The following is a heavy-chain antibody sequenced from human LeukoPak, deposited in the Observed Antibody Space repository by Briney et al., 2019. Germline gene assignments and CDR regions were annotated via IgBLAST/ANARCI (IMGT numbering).Heavy chain of an antibody. CDR1: GGTFSSYA. Sequence: GASVKVSCKASGGTFSSYAISWVRQAPGQGLEWMGRIIPILGIANYAQKFQGRVTITADKSTSTAYMELSSLRSEDTAVYYCAREVAVAVYFDYWGQGTLVTVSS. CDR3: AREVAVAVYFDY. V-gene: IGHV1-69*04. CDR2: IIPILGIA. J-gene: IGHJ4*02. D-gene: IGHD6-19*01.